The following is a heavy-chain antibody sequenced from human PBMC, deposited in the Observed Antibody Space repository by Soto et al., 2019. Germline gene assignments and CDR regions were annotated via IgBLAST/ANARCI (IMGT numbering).Heavy chain of an antibody. CDR3: GRVYGTYYDPLTGLWGGHFDF. J-gene: IGHJ4*02. CDR1: GDSVNSGTSY. D-gene: IGHD3-9*01. Sequence: PSETLSLTCTVSGDSVNSGTSYQSWIRQPPGKGLEWIGYIYNSGTTKYNPSLKSRVTISVDTSKNQFSLNLISLRSEDTAVFYCGRVYGTYYDPLTGLWGGHFDFWGQGTQVTVSS. V-gene: IGHV4-61*01. CDR2: IYNSGTT.